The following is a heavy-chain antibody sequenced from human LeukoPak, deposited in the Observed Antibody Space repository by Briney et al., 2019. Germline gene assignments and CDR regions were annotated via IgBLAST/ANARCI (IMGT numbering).Heavy chain of an antibody. CDR3: ARRIIVATIDY. CDR1: GFTFSSYW. CDR2: IYYSGST. V-gene: IGHV4-39*01. J-gene: IGHJ4*02. D-gene: IGHD5-12*01. Sequence: GSLRLSCAASGFTFSSYWMSWVRQPPGKGLEWIGSIYYSGSTYYNPFLKSRVTISVDTSKNQFSLKLSSVTAADTAVYYCARRIIVATIDYWGQGTLVTVSS.